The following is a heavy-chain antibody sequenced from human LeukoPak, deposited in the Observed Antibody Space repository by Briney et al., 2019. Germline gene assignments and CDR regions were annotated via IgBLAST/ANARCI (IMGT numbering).Heavy chain of an antibody. CDR1: GGSISSSSYY. J-gene: IGHJ3*02. V-gene: IGHV4-39*01. CDR3: ARNRDYYDLLEIYAFDI. CDR2: IYYSGST. D-gene: IGHD3-22*01. Sequence: KPSETLSLTCTVSGGSISSSSYYWGWIRQPPGKGLEWIGSIYYSGSTYYNPSLKSRVTISVDTSKNQFSLKLSSVTAADTAVYYCARNRDYYDLLEIYAFDIWGQGTMVTVSS.